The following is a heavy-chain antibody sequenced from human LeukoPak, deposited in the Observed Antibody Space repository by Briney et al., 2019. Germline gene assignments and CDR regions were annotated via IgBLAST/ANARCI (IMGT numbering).Heavy chain of an antibody. D-gene: IGHD3-16*02. Sequence: GGSLRLSCAASGFTFSSNWKSWVRHPPGKGREWVANIKQDGSEKYYVDSVKGRFTISRDNAKNSLYLQMNTLRAQDTAVYYCARVMITFGGVIVLFDYWGQGTLVTVSS. V-gene: IGHV3-7*01. J-gene: IGHJ4*02. CDR2: IKQDGSEK. CDR3: ARVMITFGGVIVLFDY. CDR1: GFTFSSNW.